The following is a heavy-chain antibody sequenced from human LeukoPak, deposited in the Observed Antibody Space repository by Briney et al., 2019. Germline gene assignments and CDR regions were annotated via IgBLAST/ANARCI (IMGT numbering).Heavy chain of an antibody. CDR2: ISWNSGSI. Sequence: SGGSLRLSCAASGFTFDDYAMHWVRQAPGKGLEWVSGISWNSGSIGYADPVKGRFTISRDNAKNSLYLQMNSLRAEDTALYYCAKDIGRSSSWYRFDFWGQGTLVTVSS. CDR1: GFTFDDYA. CDR3: AKDIGRSSSWYRFDF. J-gene: IGHJ4*02. D-gene: IGHD6-13*01. V-gene: IGHV3-9*01.